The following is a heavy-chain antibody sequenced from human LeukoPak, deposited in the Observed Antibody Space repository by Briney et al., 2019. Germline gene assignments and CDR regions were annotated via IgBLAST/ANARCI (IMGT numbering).Heavy chain of an antibody. CDR2: IYYSGST. V-gene: IGHV4-59*12. CDR1: GGSISSYY. J-gene: IGHJ3*02. D-gene: IGHD3-16*01. Sequence: SETLSLTCTVSGGSISSYYWSWIRQPPGKGLEWIGYIYYSGSTNYNPSLKSRVTISVDTSKNQFSLKLSSVTAADTAVYYCARGGMITFQDAFDIWGQGTMVIVSS. CDR3: ARGGMITFQDAFDI.